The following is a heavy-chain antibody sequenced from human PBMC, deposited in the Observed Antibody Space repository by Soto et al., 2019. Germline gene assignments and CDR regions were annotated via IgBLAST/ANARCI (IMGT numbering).Heavy chain of an antibody. V-gene: IGHV4-59*01. CDR1: GGSISSNY. CDR2: IYYSGST. J-gene: IGHJ4*02. Sequence: SETLSLTCTVSGGSISSNYWSWIRQPPGKGLEWIGFIYYSGSTNYNPSLKSRVTISADTSKNHFSLKLTSVTAADTAVYYCARGRLFGNTYGMIDYWGQGALVTVPQ. D-gene: IGHD5-18*01. CDR3: ARGRLFGNTYGMIDY.